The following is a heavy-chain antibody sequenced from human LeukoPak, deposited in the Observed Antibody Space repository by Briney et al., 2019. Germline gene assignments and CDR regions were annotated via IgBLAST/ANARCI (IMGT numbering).Heavy chain of an antibody. V-gene: IGHV3-11*04. D-gene: IGHD5-24*01. Sequence: GGSLRLSCAASGFTFSDYYMSWIRQAPGKGLEWVSYISSSGSTIYYADSVKGRFTISRDNSKNTLYLQMNSLRAEDTAVYYCARGREAGIKFDYWGQGTLVTVSS. J-gene: IGHJ4*02. CDR2: ISSSGSTI. CDR1: GFTFSDYY. CDR3: ARGREAGIKFDY.